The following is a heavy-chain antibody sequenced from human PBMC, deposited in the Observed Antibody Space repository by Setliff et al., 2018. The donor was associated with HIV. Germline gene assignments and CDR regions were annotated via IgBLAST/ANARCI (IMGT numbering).Heavy chain of an antibody. CDR1: GGSISSSNW. V-gene: IGHV4-4*02. J-gene: IGHJ1*01. D-gene: IGHD1-26*01. Sequence: SETLSLTCAVSGGSISSSNWWGWVRQPPGKGLEWIGQINHSGSTRYNPSLKIRVTISLDTSKIQFALKLSSVTTADTAIYYCAGSKGATRPSAEYFQNWGQGTLVTVS. CDR3: AGSKGATRPSAEYFQN. CDR2: INHSGST.